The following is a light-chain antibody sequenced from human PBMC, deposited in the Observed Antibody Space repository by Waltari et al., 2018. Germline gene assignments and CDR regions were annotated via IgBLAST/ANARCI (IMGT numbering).Light chain of an antibody. CDR3: SSYAGGSSLM. CDR2: AVT. V-gene: IGLV2-8*01. CDR1: STDGEGYDP. J-gene: IGLJ3*02. Sequence: QSALTQPPSASGSPGQSITISCTGISTDGEGYDPVFWYQQHPGKAPKLLIYAVTKRPSGVPDRFSGSKSDNTASLAVSGLQAEDEADYYCSSYAGGSSLMFGGGTKLTVL.